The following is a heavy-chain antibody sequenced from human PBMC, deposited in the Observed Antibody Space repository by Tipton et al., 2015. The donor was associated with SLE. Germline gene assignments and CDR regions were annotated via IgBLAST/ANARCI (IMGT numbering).Heavy chain of an antibody. Sequence: SGFTFSSYGMHWVRQAPGKGLEWVAFIRYDGSNKYYADSVKGRFTISRDNSKNTLYLQMNSLRAEDTAVYYPTAYYYDSSGYYYDYWGQGTLVTVSS. CDR1: GFTFSSYG. CDR3: TAYYYDSSGYYYDY. V-gene: IGHV3-30*02. J-gene: IGHJ4*02. CDR2: IRYDGSNK. D-gene: IGHD3-22*01.